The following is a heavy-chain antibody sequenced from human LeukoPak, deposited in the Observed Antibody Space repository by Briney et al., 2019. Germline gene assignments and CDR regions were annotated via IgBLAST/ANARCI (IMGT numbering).Heavy chain of an antibody. Sequence: SETLSLTCTVSGGSISSYYWSWIRQPPGKGLEWIGYIYYSGSTNYNPSLKSRVTISVDTSKNQFSLKLSSVTAADTAVYYCARSIAAGLQYYFDYWGQGTLVTVSP. D-gene: IGHD6-6*01. CDR1: GGSISSYY. CDR3: ARSIAAGLQYYFDY. J-gene: IGHJ4*02. V-gene: IGHV4-59*01. CDR2: IYYSGST.